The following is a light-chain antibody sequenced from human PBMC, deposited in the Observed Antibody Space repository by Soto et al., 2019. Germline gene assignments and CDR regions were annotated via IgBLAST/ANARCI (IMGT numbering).Light chain of an antibody. J-gene: IGLJ1*01. CDR2: EVS. V-gene: IGLV2-18*02. CDR3: SSYTSNSTXV. CDR1: SSDVGSYNR. Sequence: QSVLTQPPSVSGSPGQSVTISCTGTSSDVGSYNRVSWYQQPPGTAPKLMIYEVSNRPSGVPDRFSGSKSGNTASLTISGLQAEDEADYYCSSYTSNSTXVFGTGTQLTVL.